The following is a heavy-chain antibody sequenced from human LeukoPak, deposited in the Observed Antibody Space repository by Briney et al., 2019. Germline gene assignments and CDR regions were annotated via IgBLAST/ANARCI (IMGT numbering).Heavy chain of an antibody. D-gene: IGHD7-27*01. CDR1: GFTFDDYA. Sequence: PGRSLRLSCAASGFTFDDYAMHWVRQAPGKGLEWVSGISWNSGSIGYADSVKGRFTISRDNAKNSLYLQMNSLRAEDTAVYYCTRAPRVASGDVDYWGQGTLVTVSS. CDR2: ISWNSGSI. J-gene: IGHJ4*02. CDR3: TRAPRVASGDVDY. V-gene: IGHV3-9*01.